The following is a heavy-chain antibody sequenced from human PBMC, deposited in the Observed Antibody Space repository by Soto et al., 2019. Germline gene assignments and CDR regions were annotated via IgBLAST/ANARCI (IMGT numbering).Heavy chain of an antibody. CDR3: ARDLGGPDY. D-gene: IGHD3-16*01. Sequence: PGGSLRLSCAASGFSLSPYWMHWVRQVPGRGLEWVARLSSDGFGAAYADSVKGRFFISRDIARSTLSLQMNSLRADDTAVYYCARDLGGPDYWGRGTSVTVSS. V-gene: IGHV3-74*03. J-gene: IGHJ4*02. CDR2: LSSDGFGA. CDR1: GFSLSPYW.